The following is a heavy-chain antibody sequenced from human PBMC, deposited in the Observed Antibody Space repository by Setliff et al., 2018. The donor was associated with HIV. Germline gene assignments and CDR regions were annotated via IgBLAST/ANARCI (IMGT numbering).Heavy chain of an antibody. CDR2: IFHSGDT. J-gene: IGHJ4*02. D-gene: IGHD6-6*01. CDR3: ATRPRIAARPFDY. V-gene: IGHV4-59*06. Sequence: SETLSLTCTVSAGSISSYYWTWIRQPPGKGLEWIGYIFHSGDTYYNPSLKSRISMSVDTSKNQFSLELTSLTAADTAVYYCATRPRIAARPFDYWGQGMLVTVSS. CDR1: AGSISSYY.